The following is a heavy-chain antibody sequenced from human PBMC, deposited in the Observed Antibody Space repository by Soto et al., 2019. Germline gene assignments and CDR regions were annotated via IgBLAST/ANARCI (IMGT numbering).Heavy chain of an antibody. CDR1: GGSVSSGSYY. J-gene: IGHJ4*02. CDR3: AREKTGYAD. V-gene: IGHV4-61*01. Sequence: PSETLSLTCTVSGGSVSSGSYYWSWIRQPPGKGLEWIGYIYYSGSTNYNPSLKSRVTISVDTSKNQFSLKLSPVTAADTAVYYCAREKTGYADWGQGTLVTVSS. CDR2: IYYSGST. D-gene: IGHD3-9*01.